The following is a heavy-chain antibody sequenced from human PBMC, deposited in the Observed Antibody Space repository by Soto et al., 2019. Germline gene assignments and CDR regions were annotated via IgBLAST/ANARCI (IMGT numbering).Heavy chain of an antibody. CDR2: INSDGSTT. Sequence: EVQLVESGGGLVQPGGSLRLSCAASGFTFSNLWMHWVRQAPGKGLEWVSRINSDGSTTTYADSVKGRFTIFRHNAKNTLYLQLNSLRAEDTALYYCARGYSSGPDYWGQGTLVTVSS. V-gene: IGHV3-74*01. CDR3: ARGYSSGPDY. J-gene: IGHJ4*02. CDR1: GFTFSNLW. D-gene: IGHD6-19*01.